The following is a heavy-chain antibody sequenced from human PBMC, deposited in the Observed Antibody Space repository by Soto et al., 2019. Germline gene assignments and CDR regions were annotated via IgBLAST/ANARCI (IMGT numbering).Heavy chain of an antibody. V-gene: IGHV3-30-3*01. J-gene: IGHJ6*02. CDR3: AGSKGFYYALDV. CDR2: ISYDGNVK. CDR1: GLTFRSYT. Sequence: GGSLRLSCEVAGLTFRSYTRDWVRRSPGKGLEWVGVISYDGNVKYYADSVKGRFTISRDNSKKTLYLEMNRLRADDSAVYYCAGSKGFYYALDVWGQGTAVTVSS.